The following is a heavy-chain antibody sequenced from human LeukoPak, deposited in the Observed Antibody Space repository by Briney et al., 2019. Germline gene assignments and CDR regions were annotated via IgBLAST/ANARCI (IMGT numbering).Heavy chain of an antibody. CDR3: ARYYGDSGSQYYFDY. D-gene: IGHD3-22*01. V-gene: IGHV3-15*01. Sequence: GGSLRLSCAASGFTFSDAWMSWVRQAPGKGLEWVGRIKSKADGGTTDYAAPVKGRFTISRDDSKNTLYLQMNSLKIEDTAVYYCARYYGDSGSQYYFDYWGQGTLVTVSS. J-gene: IGHJ4*02. CDR2: IKSKADGGTT. CDR1: GFTFSDAW.